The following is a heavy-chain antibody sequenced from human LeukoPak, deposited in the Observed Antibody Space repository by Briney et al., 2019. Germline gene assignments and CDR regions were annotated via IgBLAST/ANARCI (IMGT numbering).Heavy chain of an antibody. Sequence: SETLSLTCTVSGGSISSYYWSWIRQPAGKGLEWIGRIYTSGSTNYNPSLKSRVTMSVDTSKNQFSLKLSSVTAADTAVYYCARETVLHPLAYYYMDVWGKGTTVTVSS. V-gene: IGHV4-4*07. CDR2: IYTSGST. J-gene: IGHJ6*03. D-gene: IGHD1-14*01. CDR3: ARETVLHPLAYYYMDV. CDR1: GGSISSYY.